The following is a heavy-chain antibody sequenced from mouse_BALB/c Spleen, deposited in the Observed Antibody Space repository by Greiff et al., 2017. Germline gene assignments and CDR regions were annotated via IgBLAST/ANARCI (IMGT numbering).Heavy chain of an antibody. CDR2: IWWDDDK. D-gene: IGHD2-3*01. V-gene: IGHV8-8*01. J-gene: IGHJ4*01. Sequence: QVTLKVSGPGILKPSQTLSLTCSFSGFSLSTSGMGVGWIRQPSGKGLEWLAHIWWDDDKYYNPSLKSRLTISKDTSRNQVFLKITSVDTADTATYYCARREGDGSSYYYAMDYWGQGTSVTVSS. CDR1: GFSLSTSGMG. CDR3: ARREGDGSSYYYAMDY.